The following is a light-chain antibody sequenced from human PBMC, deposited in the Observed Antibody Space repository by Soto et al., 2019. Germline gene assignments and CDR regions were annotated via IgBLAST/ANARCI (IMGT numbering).Light chain of an antibody. CDR3: FSYTTCSTLV. CDR2: EVS. V-gene: IGLV2-14*01. CDR1: SSDVVGYNY. J-gene: IGLJ3*02. Sequence: QSALTQPASVSGSPGQSITISCTGTSSDVVGYNYVSWYQQHPAKAPKLMIYEVSNRPSGVSHRFSGSKSGNTASLTISGLQAEDEADYYCFSYTTCSTLVFGGGTKLTVL.